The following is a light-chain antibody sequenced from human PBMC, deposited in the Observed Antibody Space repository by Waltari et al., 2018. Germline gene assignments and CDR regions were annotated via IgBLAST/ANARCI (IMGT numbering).Light chain of an antibody. Sequence: QAVVTQEPSLTVSPGGTVPLTCGSSSGPVPSGHFPYWFQQKPGQAPRTLISETSNRLSWTPARFSGSLLGGKAALTLSDAQPDDDADYYCLLSYHDAVIFGGGTKLTVL. J-gene: IGLJ2*01. V-gene: IGLV7-46*01. CDR2: ETS. CDR3: LLSYHDAVI. CDR1: SGPVPSGHF.